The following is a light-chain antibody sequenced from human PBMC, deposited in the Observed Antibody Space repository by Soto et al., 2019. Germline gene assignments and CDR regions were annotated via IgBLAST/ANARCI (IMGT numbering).Light chain of an antibody. V-gene: IGLV2-14*01. CDR2: EVS. CDR3: FSYTSSGTYV. Sequence: QSVLTQPASVSGSPGQSITISCTGTSSDVGNYKYVSWYQQHPGKAPKLMIYEVSNRPSGVSNRFSGSKSGKTASLNISGLQAEDETDYYCFSYTSSGTYVFGTGTKVTVL. CDR1: SSDVGNYKY. J-gene: IGLJ1*01.